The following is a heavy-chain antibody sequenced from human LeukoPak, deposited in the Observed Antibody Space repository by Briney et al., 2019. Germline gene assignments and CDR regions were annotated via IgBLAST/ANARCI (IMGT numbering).Heavy chain of an antibody. J-gene: IGHJ5*02. Sequence: SETMSLTCTVSGGSISSSSYYWGWIRQPPGKGLEWIGSIYYSGSTYYNPSLKSRVTISVDTSKNQFSLKLSSVTAADTAVYYCARHPPVNWFDPWGQGTLVTVSS. CDR1: GGSISSSSYY. CDR2: IYYSGST. V-gene: IGHV4-39*01. CDR3: ARHPPVNWFDP.